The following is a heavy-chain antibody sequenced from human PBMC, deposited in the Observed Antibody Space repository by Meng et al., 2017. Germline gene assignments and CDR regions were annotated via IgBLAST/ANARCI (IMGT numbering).Heavy chain of an antibody. CDR2: IWYDGSNK. J-gene: IGHJ3*02. CDR3: ARDKRITMIVADDAFDI. Sequence: GGSLRLSCAASGFTFSSYGMHWVRQAPGKGLEWVAVIWYDGSNKYYADSVKGRFTISRDNSKNTLYLQMNSLRAEDTAVYYCARDKRITMIVADDAFDIWGQGTMVTV. V-gene: IGHV3-33*01. D-gene: IGHD3-22*01. CDR1: GFTFSSYG.